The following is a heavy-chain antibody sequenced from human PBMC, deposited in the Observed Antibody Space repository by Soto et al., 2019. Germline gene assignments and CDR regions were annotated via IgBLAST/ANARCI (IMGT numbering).Heavy chain of an antibody. CDR2: ISYDGTDK. CDR1: AFAFITYG. V-gene: IGHV3-30*18. D-gene: IGHD6-19*01. CDR3: AKDFGAWSDS. Sequence: QVHLVESGGGVVQPGRSLTFSCVGSAFAFITYGMHWVGQAPPKGLEWVALISYDGTDKYYADSVKGRFSISRDNSKQTLSLQMDSLRPEDTAVYYCAKDFGAWSDSWGQGTLVNVSS. J-gene: IGHJ5*02.